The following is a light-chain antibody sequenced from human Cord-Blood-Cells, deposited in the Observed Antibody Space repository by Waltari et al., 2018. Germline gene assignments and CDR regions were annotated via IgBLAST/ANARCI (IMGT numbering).Light chain of an antibody. CDR3: SSYTSSSTLL. V-gene: IGLV2-14*03. CDR2: DVS. Sequence: QSALTQPASVSGSPGQSITISCPGTSSDVGGYNYVPWYQKLPGKAPKLMIYDVSNRPSGVSNRFSGSKSGNTASLTISGLQAEDEADYYCSSYTSSSTLLFGGGTKLTVL. J-gene: IGLJ3*02. CDR1: SSDVGGYNY.